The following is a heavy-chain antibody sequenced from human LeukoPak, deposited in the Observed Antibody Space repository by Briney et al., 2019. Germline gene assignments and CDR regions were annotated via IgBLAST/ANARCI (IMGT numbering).Heavy chain of an antibody. Sequence: PSQTLSLTCTVSGGSISSGDYYWSWIRQPPGKGLEWIGFIFYSGSAFYNPSLESRVTMSVDTSKYQFSLRLTSVTAADTAVYYCTRNSSDHWGQGTLVTVSS. CDR1: GGSISSGDYY. J-gene: IGHJ4*02. D-gene: IGHD2/OR15-2a*01. CDR2: IFYSGSA. V-gene: IGHV4-30-4*01. CDR3: TRNSSDH.